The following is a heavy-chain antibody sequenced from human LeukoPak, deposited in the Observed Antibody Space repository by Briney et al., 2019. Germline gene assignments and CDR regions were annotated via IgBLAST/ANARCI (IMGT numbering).Heavy chain of an antibody. Sequence: GGSLRLSCAASGFTFSSYAMSWVRPAPGKGLEWVSAISGSGGSTYYADSVKGRFTISRDNSKNTLYLQMNSLRAEDTAVYYCAKDLLIAVAGIDYWGQGTLVTVSS. D-gene: IGHD6-19*01. CDR3: AKDLLIAVAGIDY. V-gene: IGHV3-23*01. CDR1: GFTFSSYA. CDR2: ISGSGGST. J-gene: IGHJ4*02.